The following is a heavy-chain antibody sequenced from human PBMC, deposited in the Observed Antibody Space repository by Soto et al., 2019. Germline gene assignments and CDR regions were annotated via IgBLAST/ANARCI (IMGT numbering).Heavy chain of an antibody. CDR2: ISSSSSTI. CDR1: GFTFSSYS. V-gene: IGHV3-48*01. CDR3: XXXXXXXXXXXXXNWXDP. J-gene: IGHJ5*02. Sequence: EVQLVESGGGLVQPGGSLRLSCAASGFTFSSYSMNWVRQAPGKGLEWVSYISSSSSTIYYADSVKGRFTISRDNAKNSLYLQMNSLXXXXXXXXXXXXXXXXXXXXXXXNWXDPWGQGTLVTVXS.